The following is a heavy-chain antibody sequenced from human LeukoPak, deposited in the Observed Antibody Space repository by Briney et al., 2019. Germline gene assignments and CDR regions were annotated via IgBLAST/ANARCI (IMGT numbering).Heavy chain of an antibody. CDR1: GFTFSSYA. V-gene: IGHV3-23*01. CDR2: ISGSGGST. J-gene: IGHJ5*02. Sequence: GGSLRLSCAASGFTFSSYAMSWVRQAPGKGLEWVSAISGSGGSTYYADSAKGRFTISRDNSKDTLYLQMSSLRAEDTAVYYCAKEVIRENNWFDPWGQGTLVTVSS. D-gene: IGHD1-26*01. CDR3: AKEVIRENNWFDP.